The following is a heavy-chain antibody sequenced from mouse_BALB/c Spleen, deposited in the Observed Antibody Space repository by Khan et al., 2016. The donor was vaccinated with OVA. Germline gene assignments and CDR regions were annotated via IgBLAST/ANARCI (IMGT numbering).Heavy chain of an antibody. V-gene: IGHV9-3-1*01. CDR3: ARVGYSGTMDY. CDR2: INTYTGEP. J-gene: IGHJ4*01. Sequence: QIQLVQSGPELKKPGVTVTISCKASGYTFTTYGMNWVKQAPGKGLKWMGWINTYTGEPTYVDDFKGRFAFSFKTSASTAYLQINNLKNEDTATNYCARVGYSGTMDYWGQGTSVTVSS. D-gene: IGHD2-14*01. CDR1: GYTFTTYG.